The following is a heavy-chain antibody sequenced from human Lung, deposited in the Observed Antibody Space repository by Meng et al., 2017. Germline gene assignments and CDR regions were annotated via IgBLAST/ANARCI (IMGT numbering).Heavy chain of an antibody. CDR3: ARAEDYYDSSGYYYGLDY. J-gene: IGHJ4*02. Sequence: QGHVVQSGAEVKKAGFSVKVSCKASGGTFSSYAISWVRQAPGQGLEWMGGIIPIFGTANYAQKFQGRVTITADESTSTAYMELSSLRSEDTAVYYCARAEDYYDSSGYYYGLDYWGQGTLVTVSS. V-gene: IGHV1-69*01. CDR2: IIPIFGTA. D-gene: IGHD3-22*01. CDR1: GGTFSSYA.